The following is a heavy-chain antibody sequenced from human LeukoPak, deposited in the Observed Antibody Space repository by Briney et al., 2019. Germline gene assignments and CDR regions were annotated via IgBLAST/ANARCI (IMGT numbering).Heavy chain of an antibody. CDR3: ARRTYDTSGLDY. V-gene: IGHV3-11*01. J-gene: IGHJ4*02. D-gene: IGHD3-22*01. CDR2: MSVSGGTI. Sequence: PGGSLRLSCAASGFTFTDYYMSWIRQAPVKGLEWVSHMSVSGGTIYYADSVKARFTISRDNAKKSVYLQMNSLRAEDTAVYYCARRTYDTSGLDYWGQGTLVTVSS. CDR1: GFTFTDYY.